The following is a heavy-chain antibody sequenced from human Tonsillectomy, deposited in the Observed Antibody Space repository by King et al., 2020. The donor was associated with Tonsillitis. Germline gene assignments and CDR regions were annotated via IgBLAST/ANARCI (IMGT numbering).Heavy chain of an antibody. CDR3: ARAVRYDILTGRYDAFDI. V-gene: IGHV3-21*01. CDR2: ISSSSSYI. J-gene: IGHJ3*02. Sequence: VQLVESGGGLVKPGGSLRLSCAASGFTFSSYSMNWVRQAPGKGLEWVSSISSSSSYIYYADSVKGRFTISRDNAKNSLYLQMNSLRAEDTAVYYCARAVRYDILTGRYDAFDIWGQGTMVTVSS. CDR1: GFTFSSYS. D-gene: IGHD3-9*01.